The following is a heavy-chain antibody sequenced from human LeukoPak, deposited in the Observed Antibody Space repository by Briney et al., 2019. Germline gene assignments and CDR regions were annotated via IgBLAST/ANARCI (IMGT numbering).Heavy chain of an antibody. CDR2: ISSNGGST. D-gene: IGHD3-22*01. CDR1: GFTFSSYA. Sequence: GGSLRLSCSASGFTFSSYAMHWVRQAPGKGLEYVSAISSNGGSTYYADSVKGRFTISRDNSKNTLYLQMSSLRAEDTAVYYCASYDSSGYYYRRFAYWGQGTLVTVSS. V-gene: IGHV3-64D*06. J-gene: IGHJ4*02. CDR3: ASYDSSGYYYRRFAY.